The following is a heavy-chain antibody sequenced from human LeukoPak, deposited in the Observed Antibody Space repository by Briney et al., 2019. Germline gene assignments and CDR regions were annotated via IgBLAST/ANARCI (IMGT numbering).Heavy chain of an antibody. Sequence: PGRSLRLSCAASGFTFSSYGMHWVRQAPGKGLEWVAVISYDGSNKYYADSVKGRFTISRDNSKNTLYLQMNSLRAEDTAVYYCAKGRGRWIQLWLLDYWGQGTLVTVSS. CDR2: ISYDGSNK. D-gene: IGHD5-18*01. J-gene: IGHJ4*02. V-gene: IGHV3-30*18. CDR3: AKGRGRWIQLWLLDY. CDR1: GFTFSSYG.